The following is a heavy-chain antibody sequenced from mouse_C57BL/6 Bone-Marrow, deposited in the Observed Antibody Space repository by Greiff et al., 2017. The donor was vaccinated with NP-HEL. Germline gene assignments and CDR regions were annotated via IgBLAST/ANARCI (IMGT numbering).Heavy chain of an antibody. D-gene: IGHD3-2*02. V-gene: IGHV1-53*01. J-gene: IGHJ2*01. CDR1: GYTFTSYW. CDR3: ARDSGYAFDY. Sequence: QVQLQQPGTELVKPGASVKLSCKASGYTFTSYWMHWLKQRPAQGLEWIGNINPNNGGTNDNEKFKTKATLTVDKSSSTAYMQLSSLTSEDAAVYYCARDSGYAFDYWGQGTTLTVSS. CDR2: INPNNGGT.